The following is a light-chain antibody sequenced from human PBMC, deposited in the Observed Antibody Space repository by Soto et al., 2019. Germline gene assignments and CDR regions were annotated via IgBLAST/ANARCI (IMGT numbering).Light chain of an antibody. CDR1: SSDVGGYNY. J-gene: IGLJ1*01. CDR2: DVS. Sequence: QSVLTQPASVSGSPGQSITISCTGTSSDVGGYNYVSWYQQHPGKAPKLMIYDVSNRPSGVSNRFSGSKSGNTASLTISGIKAEDEADYYCSSYTSSSLYVFGTGTKLTVL. CDR3: SSYTSSSLYV. V-gene: IGLV2-14*01.